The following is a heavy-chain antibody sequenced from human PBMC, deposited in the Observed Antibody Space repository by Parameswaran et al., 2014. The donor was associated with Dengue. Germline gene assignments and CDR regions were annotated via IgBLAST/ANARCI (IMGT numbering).Heavy chain of an antibody. Sequence: WVRQAPGQGLEWMGIINPNSGNTGYAQKFQGRVTMTRNTSISTAYMELSSLRSEDTAVYYCARALIDPDRYSGYLYYYYGMDVWGQGTTVTVSS. CDR2: INPNSGNT. J-gene: IGHJ6*02. CDR3: ARALIDPDRYSGYLYYYYGMDV. V-gene: IGHV1-8*01. D-gene: IGHD5-12*01.